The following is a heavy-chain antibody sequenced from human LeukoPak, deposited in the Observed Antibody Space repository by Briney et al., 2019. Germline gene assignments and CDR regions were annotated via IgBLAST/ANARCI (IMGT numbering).Heavy chain of an antibody. CDR1: GYSINSGFY. CDR2: IYYSGST. CDR3: ARVSARPNYYYYYMDV. D-gene: IGHD6-6*01. Sequence: PSETLSLTCTVSGYSINSGFYWGWIRQPPGKGLEWIGYIYYSGSTNYNPSLKSRVTISVDTSKNQFSLKLSSVTAADTAVYYCARVSARPNYYYYYMDVWGKGTTVTVSS. J-gene: IGHJ6*03. V-gene: IGHV4-61*05.